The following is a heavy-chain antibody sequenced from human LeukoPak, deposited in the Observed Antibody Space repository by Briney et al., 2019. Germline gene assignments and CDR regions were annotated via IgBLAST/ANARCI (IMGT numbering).Heavy chain of an antibody. V-gene: IGHV3-21*01. D-gene: IGHD3-10*01. CDR3: ARGRGLPGPLDY. CDR1: GFTFSTYS. CDR2: ISTSSSHI. J-gene: IGHJ4*02. Sequence: AGGSLRLSRAASGFTFSTYSMNWVRQAPRKGLEWVSSISTSSSHIYYADSVKGRFTISRDNAKNSLYLQMNSLRAEDTAVYYCARGRGLPGPLDYWGQGTLVTVSS.